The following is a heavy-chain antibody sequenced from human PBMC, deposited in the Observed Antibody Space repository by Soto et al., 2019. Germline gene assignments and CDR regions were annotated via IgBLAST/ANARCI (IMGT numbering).Heavy chain of an antibody. Sequence: SQTLPLTCSVSGRSMSSIYLSWIRQSTDKVLEWSGYVFSGGTDYNPSLGGRVSMSVEKSKSQFSLKLTAVNVYETSVYNSARYMGALYFVSWGPGMLITASS. CDR3: ARYMGALYFVS. D-gene: IGHD3-16*01. J-gene: IGHJ4*02. CDR1: GRSMSSIY. V-gene: IGHV4-59*01. CDR2: VFSGGT.